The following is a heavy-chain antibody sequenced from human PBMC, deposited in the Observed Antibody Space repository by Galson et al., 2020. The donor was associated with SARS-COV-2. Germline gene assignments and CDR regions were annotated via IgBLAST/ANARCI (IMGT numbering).Heavy chain of an antibody. CDR2: ISWNSGSI. CDR1: GFTFDDYA. CDR3: AKDLAMIVDSYFDY. J-gene: IGHJ4*02. V-gene: IGHV3-9*01. D-gene: IGHD3-22*01. Sequence: SLKISCAASGFTFDDYAMHWVRQAPGKGLEWVSGISWNSGSIHYADSVKGRFTISRDNAKNSLYLQMISLRAEDTALYYCAKDLAMIVDSYFDYWGQGTLVTVSS.